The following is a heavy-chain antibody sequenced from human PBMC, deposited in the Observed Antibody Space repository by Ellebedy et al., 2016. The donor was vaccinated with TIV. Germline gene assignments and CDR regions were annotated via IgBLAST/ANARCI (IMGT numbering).Heavy chain of an antibody. CDR1: GGSISTSTYY. CDR3: ARGVVVVVAADAFDI. J-gene: IGHJ3*02. Sequence: SETLSLTXTVSGGSISTSTYYWGWIRQPPGKGLEWIGCIYYSGRIYYNPSLKSRVTISVDTSKNQFSLKLSSVTAADTAVYYCARGVVVVVAADAFDIWGQGTMVTVSS. D-gene: IGHD2-15*01. CDR2: IYYSGRI. V-gene: IGHV4-39*01.